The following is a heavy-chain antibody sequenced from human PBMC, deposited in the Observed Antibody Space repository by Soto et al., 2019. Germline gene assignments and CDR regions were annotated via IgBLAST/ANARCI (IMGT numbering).Heavy chain of an antibody. D-gene: IGHD2-2*01. CDR2: ISGSGGST. CDR1: GFTFSSYA. CDR3: AKAYIVVVPAAISFDY. Sequence: GGSLRLSCAASGFTFSSYAMSWVRQAPGKGLEWVSAISGSGGSTYYADSVKGRFTISRDNSKNTLYLQMNSLRAEDTAVYYCAKAYIVVVPAAISFDYWGQGTLVTVSS. V-gene: IGHV3-23*01. J-gene: IGHJ4*02.